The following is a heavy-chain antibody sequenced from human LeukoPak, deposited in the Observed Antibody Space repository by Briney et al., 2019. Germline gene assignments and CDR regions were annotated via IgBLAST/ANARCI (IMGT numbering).Heavy chain of an antibody. CDR1: GYTFNHNY. D-gene: IGHD6-6*01. V-gene: IGHV1-2*07. Sequence: ASVKVSCRASGYTFNHNYLHWVRQAPGQGLEWMGWINPNNPATHSSHKFQGRVTMTSDSSISTVYLEVNRLKPDDTAVYFCARVRDYSNSPFNWFDAWGQGTLVIVSS. CDR3: ARVRDYSNSPFNWFDA. CDR2: INPNNPAT. J-gene: IGHJ5*02.